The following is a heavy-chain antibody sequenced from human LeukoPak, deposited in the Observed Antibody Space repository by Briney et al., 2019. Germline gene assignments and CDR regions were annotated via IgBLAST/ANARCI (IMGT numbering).Heavy chain of an antibody. CDR2: IDWGEDK. J-gene: IGHJ6*04. CDR3: ARMAALADVYYSYGTDV. D-gene: IGHD3-3*02. CDR1: GFSLSTSGMC. Sequence: SGPALVKPTQTLTLTCTFSGFSLSTSGMCVSWRRQPPGKALEWLALIDWGEDKYYSTSLKTRLTISKDTSDNQVILTMTKMDTVDTATSYCARMAALADVYYSYGTDVWGKGPTVTVSS. V-gene: IGHV2-70*01.